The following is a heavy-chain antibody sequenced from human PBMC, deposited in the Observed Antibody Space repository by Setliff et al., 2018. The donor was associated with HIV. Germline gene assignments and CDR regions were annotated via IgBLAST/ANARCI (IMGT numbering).Heavy chain of an antibody. CDR1: GDTFSSYA. J-gene: IGHJ5*02. Sequence: SVKVSCKASGDTFSSYAISWVRQAPGQGLEWMGGIIPILGIANYAQKFQDRVTITADKSTDTAHMELSSLRSEDTAVYYCARAQYQLLEPPTYNWFDPWGQGTLVTVSS. CDR3: ARAQYQLLEPPTYNWFDP. V-gene: IGHV1-69*10. CDR2: IIPILGIA. D-gene: IGHD2-2*01.